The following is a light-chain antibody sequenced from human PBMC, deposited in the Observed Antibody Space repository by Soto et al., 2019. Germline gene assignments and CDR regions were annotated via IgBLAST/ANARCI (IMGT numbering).Light chain of an antibody. CDR3: SSYTSSSTNVV. Sequence: QSVLTQPASVSGSPGLSITISCTGTSSDVGGYNYVSWYQQHPGKAPKLMIYEVNNRPSGVSNRFSGSKSGNTASLTISGLQAEDEADYYCSSYTSSSTNVVFGGGTKVTVL. CDR1: SSDVGGYNY. CDR2: EVN. V-gene: IGLV2-14*01. J-gene: IGLJ2*01.